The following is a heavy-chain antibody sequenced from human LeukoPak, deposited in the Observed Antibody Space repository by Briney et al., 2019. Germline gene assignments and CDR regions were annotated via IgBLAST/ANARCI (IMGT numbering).Heavy chain of an antibody. CDR2: ISAYNGNT. CDR1: GYTFTSYG. Sequence: GASVKVSCKASGYTFTSYGISWVRQAPGQGLEWMGWISAYNGNTNYAQKLQGRVTMTTDTSTSTAYMALRSLRSDDTAVYYCARDYLTRHRFSPDPIVGATQTKEDDAFDIWGQGTMVTVSS. CDR3: ARDYLTRHRFSPDPIVGATQTKEDDAFDI. J-gene: IGHJ3*02. V-gene: IGHV1-18*01. D-gene: IGHD1-26*01.